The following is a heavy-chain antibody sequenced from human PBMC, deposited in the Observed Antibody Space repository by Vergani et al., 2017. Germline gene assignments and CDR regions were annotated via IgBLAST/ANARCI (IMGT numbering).Heavy chain of an antibody. J-gene: IGHJ6*03. CDR3: ARSARVDFWSGYYIYYYYMDV. D-gene: IGHD3-3*01. CDR2: FYTSGST. Sequence: QVQLQQWGAGLLKPSETLSLTCAVYGGSFSGYYWSWIRQPAGKGLEWIGRFYTSGSTNYNLSLKSRGTMSVDTSKNQFSLKLSSVTAADTAVYYCARSARVDFWSGYYIYYYYMDVWGKGTTVTVSS. V-gene: IGHV4-59*10. CDR1: GGSFSGYY.